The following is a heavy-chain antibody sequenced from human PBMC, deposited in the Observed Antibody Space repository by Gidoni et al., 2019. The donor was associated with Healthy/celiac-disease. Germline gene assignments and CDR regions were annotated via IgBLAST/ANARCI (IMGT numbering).Heavy chain of an antibody. V-gene: IGHV4-4*02. CDR3: ARVLAVAGYDP. D-gene: IGHD6-19*01. Sequence: QVQLQESGPGLVKPSGTLSLTCAVSGGSISSSNWWSWVRQPPGQGLEWIGEIYHSGSTNYNPSLKSRFTISVDKSKNQFSLKLSSVTAADTAVYYCARVLAVAGYDPWGQGTLVTVSS. J-gene: IGHJ5*02. CDR1: GGSISSSNW. CDR2: IYHSGST.